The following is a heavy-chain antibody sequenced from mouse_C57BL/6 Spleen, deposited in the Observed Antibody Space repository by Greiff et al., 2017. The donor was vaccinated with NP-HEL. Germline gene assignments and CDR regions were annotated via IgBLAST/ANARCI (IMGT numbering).Heavy chain of an antibody. CDR2: IYPRSGNT. V-gene: IGHV1-81*01. J-gene: IGHJ1*03. CDR1: GYTFTSYG. D-gene: IGHD1-1*01. CDR3: AREIYYYGSSYGYFDV. Sequence: QVQLQQSGAELARPGASVKLSCKASGYTFTSYGISWVKQRTGQGLEWIGEIYPRSGNTYYNEKFKGKATLTADKSSSTAYMELRSLTSEDSAVYFCAREIYYYGSSYGYFDVWGTGTTVTVSS.